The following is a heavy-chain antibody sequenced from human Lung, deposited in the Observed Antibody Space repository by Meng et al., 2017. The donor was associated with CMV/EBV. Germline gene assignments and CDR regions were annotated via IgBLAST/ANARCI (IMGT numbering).Heavy chain of an antibody. CDR2: VGNKASRYTT. CDR3: TKGYSGIDINAFDF. D-gene: IGHD5-12*01. J-gene: IGHJ3*01. CDR1: GFIFSDHY. Sequence: SXKISXAGSGFIFSDHYIDWVRQAPGKGLEWVGRVGNKASRYTTEYGASVTGRFTFSRGDSENSVYLQMNSRKNEDTAIYYCTKGYSGIDINAFDFWGHGTXVTVSS. V-gene: IGHV3-72*01.